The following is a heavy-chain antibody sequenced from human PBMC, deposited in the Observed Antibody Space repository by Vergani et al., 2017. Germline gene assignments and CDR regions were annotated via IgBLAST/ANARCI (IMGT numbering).Heavy chain of an antibody. V-gene: IGHV3-33*01. D-gene: IGHD2-2*01. CDR1: GFTFSSYG. CDR3: ARDRSLGRYCSSTSCHFSY. J-gene: IGHJ4*02. Sequence: QVQLVESGGGVVQPGRSLRLSCAASGFTFSSYGMHWVRQAPGKGLEWVAVIWYDGSNKYYADSVKGRFTISRDNSKNTLYLQMNSLRAEDTAVYYCARDRSLGRYCSSTSCHFSYWGQGTLVTVSP. CDR2: IWYDGSNK.